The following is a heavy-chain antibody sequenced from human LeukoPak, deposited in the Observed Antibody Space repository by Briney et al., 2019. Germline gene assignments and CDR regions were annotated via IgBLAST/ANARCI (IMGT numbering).Heavy chain of an antibody. CDR3: AKVHYDSSGYYHGDTYYLDY. V-gene: IGHV3-23*01. Sequence: GGSLRLPCAASGFTFSSYAMSWVRQAPGKGLEWVSAISGSGGSTYYADSVKGRFTISRDNSKDTLYLQMNSLRAEDTAVYYCAKVHYDSSGYYHGDTYYLDYWGQGTLVTVSS. CDR1: GFTFSSYA. J-gene: IGHJ4*02. D-gene: IGHD3-22*01. CDR2: ISGSGGST.